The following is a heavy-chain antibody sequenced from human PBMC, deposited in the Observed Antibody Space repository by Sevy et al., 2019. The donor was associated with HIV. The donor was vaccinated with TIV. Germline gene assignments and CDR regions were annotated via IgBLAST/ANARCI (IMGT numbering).Heavy chain of an antibody. CDR3: AREGLLEWLFSFDY. D-gene: IGHD3-3*01. CDR1: GFTFSSYA. V-gene: IGHV3-33*01. Sequence: SLRLSCAASGFTFSSYAIHWVRQAPGKGLEWVAVIWYDGTNEYYADSVKGRFTISRDNSKNTQYLQMNSLRAEDTAVYYCAREGLLEWLFSFDYWGQGTLVTVSS. CDR2: IWYDGTNE. J-gene: IGHJ4*02.